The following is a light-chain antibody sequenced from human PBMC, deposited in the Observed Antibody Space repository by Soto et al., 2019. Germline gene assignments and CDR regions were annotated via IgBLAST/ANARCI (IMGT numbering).Light chain of an antibody. CDR3: QQYYSYPLT. J-gene: IGKJ2*01. Sequence: AIRMTQSPSSFSASTGDRVTITCRASQGISRYLAWYQQKPGKAPNLLIYAASTLQSGVPSRFSGSGSGTDLTLTISCLQSEDFATYYCQQYYSYPLTFGQGTKLEIK. CDR1: QGISRY. CDR2: AAS. V-gene: IGKV1-8*01.